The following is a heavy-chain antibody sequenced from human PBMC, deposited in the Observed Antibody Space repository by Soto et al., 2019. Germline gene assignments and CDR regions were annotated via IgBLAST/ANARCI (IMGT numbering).Heavy chain of an antibody. CDR1: GVTFSNYP. D-gene: IGHD2-8*01. Sequence: ASVKVSCKASGVTFSNYPINWVRQAPGQGLEWMGGIIPVYTSTVYAQKFQGRVTITADESTSTAYMELSSLTSDDTAVYYCAREQCRGTKCYNFDSWGQGTLVTVSS. CDR2: IIPVYTST. J-gene: IGHJ4*02. CDR3: AREQCRGTKCYNFDS. V-gene: IGHV1-69*13.